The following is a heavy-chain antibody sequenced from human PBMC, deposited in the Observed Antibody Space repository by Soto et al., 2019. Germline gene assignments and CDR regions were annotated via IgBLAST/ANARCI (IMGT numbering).Heavy chain of an antibody. V-gene: IGHV4-59*01. J-gene: IGHJ4*02. CDR1: GGSISGSY. D-gene: IGHD6-19*01. CDR3: ARSVAVPGAHIDY. Sequence: SETLSLTCSVSGGSISGSYWSWIRQSPGKGLEWLGYVYHTGSTNYSPSLRSRVSISVDTSKNEFSLRLSSVTAADTAVYFCARSVAVPGAHIDYWGQGTQVTVSS. CDR2: VYHTGST.